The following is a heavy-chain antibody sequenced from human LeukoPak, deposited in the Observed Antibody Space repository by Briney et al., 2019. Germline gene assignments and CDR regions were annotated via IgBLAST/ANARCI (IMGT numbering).Heavy chain of an antibody. D-gene: IGHD6-6*01. J-gene: IGHJ4*02. CDR3: ASSITIAAPSY. V-gene: IGHV4-59*12. CDR1: GGSINGYY. Sequence: PSETLSLTCTVSGGSINGYYWTWIRLPPGKELEWIGYMYYSGSTNYNPSLKSRVTMSVDTPKNQFSLKLSSVTAADTAVYYCASSITIAAPSYWGQGTLVTVSS. CDR2: MYYSGST.